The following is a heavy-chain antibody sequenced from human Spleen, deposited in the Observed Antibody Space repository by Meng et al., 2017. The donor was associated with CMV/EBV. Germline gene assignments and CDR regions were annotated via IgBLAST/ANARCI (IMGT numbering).Heavy chain of an antibody. CDR3: ARDAEGDFWSGGYFGF. V-gene: IGHV3-7*01. J-gene: IGHJ4*02. CDR2: IKHDGGEK. D-gene: IGHD3-3*01. Sequence: SGSTFRTYWMSWVRQAPGKGLEWVANIKHDGGEKYYVDSVKGRFTISRDNARNSLYLQMNSLRAEDTAVYYCARDAEGDFWSGGYFGFWGQGTLVTVSS. CDR1: GSTFRTYW.